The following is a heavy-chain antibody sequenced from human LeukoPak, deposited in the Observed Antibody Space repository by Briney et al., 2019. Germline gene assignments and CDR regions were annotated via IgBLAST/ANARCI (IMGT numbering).Heavy chain of an antibody. Sequence: PGGSLRLSCVGSGFTFGDHYMNWVRQAPGKGLEWLSSISSGSVYKYDVDSVRGRFTISRDNAKNSLYLQMNSLRVEDTAVYYCARGSLDPGYYPDYWGQRTLVTVSS. D-gene: IGHD3-9*01. J-gene: IGHJ4*02. CDR1: GFTFGDHY. CDR3: ARGSLDPGYYPDY. CDR2: ISSGSVYK. V-gene: IGHV3-21*01.